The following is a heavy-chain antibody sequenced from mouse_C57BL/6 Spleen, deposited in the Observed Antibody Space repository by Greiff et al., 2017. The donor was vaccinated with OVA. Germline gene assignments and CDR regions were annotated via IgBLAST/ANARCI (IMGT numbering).Heavy chain of an antibody. V-gene: IGHV1-15*01. J-gene: IGHJ3*01. CDR2: IDPDNGGN. D-gene: IGHD1-1*01. CDR3: TRNYYCSPWFAY. Sequence: QVQLQQSGAELVKPGASVTLSCKASGYTFTDYEMHWVQQTPVNGLEWIGDIDPDNGGNAYNQKVKGKAILTADKASSTAYLELRSLTSEDSAVYYCTRNYYCSPWFAYWGQGTLVTVSA. CDR1: GYTFTDYE.